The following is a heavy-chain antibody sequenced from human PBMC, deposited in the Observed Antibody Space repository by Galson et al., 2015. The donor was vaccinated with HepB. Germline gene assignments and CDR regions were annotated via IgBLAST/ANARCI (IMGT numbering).Heavy chain of an antibody. CDR1: GGSISSSNW. Sequence: ETLSLTCAVSGGSISSSNWWSWVRQPPGKGLEWIGEIYHSGSTNYNPSLKSRVTISVDKSKNQFSLKLSSVTAADTAVYYCAREGGGQWRTIDYWGQGTLVTVSS. CDR3: AREGGGQWRTIDY. D-gene: IGHD6-19*01. V-gene: IGHV4-4*02. CDR2: IYHSGST. J-gene: IGHJ4*02.